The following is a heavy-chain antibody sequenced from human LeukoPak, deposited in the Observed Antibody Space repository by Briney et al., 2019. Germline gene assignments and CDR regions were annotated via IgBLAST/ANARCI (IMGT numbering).Heavy chain of an antibody. D-gene: IGHD6-19*01. Sequence: GGSLRLSCASSGFTVSSNYMSWVRQAPGKGLEWVSVIYSGGSTYYADSVKGRFTISRDNSKNTLYLQMNSLRAEDTAVYYCASSYSSGWYFFDPWGQGTLVTVSS. CDR1: GFTVSSNY. CDR3: ASSYSSGWYFFDP. CDR2: IYSGGST. V-gene: IGHV3-53*01. J-gene: IGHJ5*02.